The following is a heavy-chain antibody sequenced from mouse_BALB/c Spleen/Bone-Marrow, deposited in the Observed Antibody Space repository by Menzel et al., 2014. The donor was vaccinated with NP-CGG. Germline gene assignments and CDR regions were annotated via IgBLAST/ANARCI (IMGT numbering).Heavy chain of an antibody. CDR3: TTGFAY. J-gene: IGHJ3*01. V-gene: IGHV6-6*02. CDR1: GFTFXNYW. Sequence: EVKLQESGGGLVQPGGSMELSCVASGFTFXNYWMNWVRQSPEKGLEWVAEIRLKSNNYATHYAESVKGRFTISRDDSKSSVYLQMNNLRAEDTGIYYCTTGFAYWGQGTLVTVSA. CDR2: IRLKSNNYAT.